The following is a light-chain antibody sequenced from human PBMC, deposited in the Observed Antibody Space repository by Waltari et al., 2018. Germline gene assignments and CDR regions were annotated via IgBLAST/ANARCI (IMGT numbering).Light chain of an antibody. Sequence: QSALTQPPSVSGSPGQSVTISCTGTSSDIGGYNRVSWYQQSPGTAPKLILYEVNFRPSGVLDRFSGSKSGYTASLTISGLQAEDEAQYYCSSYTSSGDTLIFGGGTDLTVL. J-gene: IGLJ2*01. CDR2: EVN. V-gene: IGLV2-18*02. CDR3: SSYTSSGDTLI. CDR1: SSDIGGYNR.